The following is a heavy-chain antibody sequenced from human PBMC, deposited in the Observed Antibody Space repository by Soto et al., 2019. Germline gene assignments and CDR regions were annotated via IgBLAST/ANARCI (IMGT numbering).Heavy chain of an antibody. V-gene: IGHV3-21*01. CDR2: ISSSSSYI. CDR3: ASLGESLFFDY. J-gene: IGHJ4*02. Sequence: GGSLRLSCAASGFTFSSYSMNWVRQAPGKGLEWVSSISSSSSYIYYADSVKGRFTISRDNAKNSLYLQMNSLRAEDTAVYYCASLGESLFFDYWGQGTLVTVSS. D-gene: IGHD3-3*02. CDR1: GFTFSSYS.